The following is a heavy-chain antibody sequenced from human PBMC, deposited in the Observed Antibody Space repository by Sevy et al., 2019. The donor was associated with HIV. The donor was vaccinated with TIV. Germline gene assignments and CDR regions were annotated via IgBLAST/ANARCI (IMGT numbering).Heavy chain of an antibody. CDR1: GFTFITYS. D-gene: IGHD6-19*01. CDR3: GSRSEWYVNYYYYYGLDI. J-gene: IGHJ6*02. V-gene: IGHV3-48*01. CDR2: ISSSSTTT. Sequence: GGSLRLSCAASGFTFITYSMNWVRQAPGKGLEWISHISSSSTTTYYADSVKSRFTISTDNARNLPYLQMNSLRAEETAVYYWGSRSEWYVNYYYYYGLDIWGQGATVTVSS.